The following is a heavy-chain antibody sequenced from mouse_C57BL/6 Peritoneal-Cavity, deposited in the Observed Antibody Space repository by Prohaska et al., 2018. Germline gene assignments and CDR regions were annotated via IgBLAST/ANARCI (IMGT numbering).Heavy chain of an antibody. CDR3: AREKNGYDGLYWYFDV. Sequence: EVKLVESGGGLVQSGRSLRLSCATSGFTFSDFYMEWVRQAPWKGLEWIAASRNKANDYTTEYSASVKGRFIVSRDTSQSILYLQMNALRAEDTAIYYCAREKNGYDGLYWYFDVWGTGTTVTVSS. V-gene: IGHV7-1*01. CDR1: GFTFSDFY. D-gene: IGHD2-2*01. J-gene: IGHJ1*03. CDR2: SRNKANDYTT.